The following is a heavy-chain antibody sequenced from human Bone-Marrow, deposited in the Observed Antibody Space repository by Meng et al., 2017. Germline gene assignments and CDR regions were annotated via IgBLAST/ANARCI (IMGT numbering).Heavy chain of an antibody. V-gene: IGHV4-30-2*01. D-gene: IGHD2/OR15-2a*01. J-gene: IGHJ5*02. Sequence: QLQLQESGSGLVKPSQTLSLTCAVPGGSIISGGYSWSWIRQPPGKGLEWIGYIYHSGSTHYNPALKSRVIMSVDTYKNQFSLKLYSVTAADTAVYYCARARTTNQSKYRNAYNWFDPWGQGTLVTVSS. CDR1: GGSIISGGYS. CDR3: ARARTTNQSKYRNAYNWFDP. CDR2: IYHSGST.